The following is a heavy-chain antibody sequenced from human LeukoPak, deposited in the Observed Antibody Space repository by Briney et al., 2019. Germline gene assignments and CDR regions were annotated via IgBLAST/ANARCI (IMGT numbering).Heavy chain of an antibody. V-gene: IGHV4-39*01. D-gene: IGHD1-1*01. Sequence: SETLSLTCSVSGVSISSISYYWGGIRQPPGKGLEWIGSIYYSGRTYYNQSLKTRVSISVDTPANKVSLKLSSVTTAGASGDYCARRLMWNDIHYFVYWGGGTLVTVSS. CDR2: IYYSGRT. CDR1: GVSISSISYY. CDR3: ARRLMWNDIHYFVY. J-gene: IGHJ4*02.